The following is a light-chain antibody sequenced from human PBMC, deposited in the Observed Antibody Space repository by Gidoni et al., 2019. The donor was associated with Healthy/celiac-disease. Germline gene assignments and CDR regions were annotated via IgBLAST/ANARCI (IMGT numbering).Light chain of an antibody. V-gene: IGKV4-1*01. CDR2: WAS. CDR1: QSVLYSSNNKNY. CDR3: QQYYSTPGT. Sequence: DIVMTQSPDPLAVSLGERATINCKSSQSVLYSSNNKNYLAWYQQKPGQPPKLLIYWASTRESGVPDRFSGSGSGTDFTLTISSLQAEDVAVYYCQQYYSTPGTFXQXTKLEIK. J-gene: IGKJ2*02.